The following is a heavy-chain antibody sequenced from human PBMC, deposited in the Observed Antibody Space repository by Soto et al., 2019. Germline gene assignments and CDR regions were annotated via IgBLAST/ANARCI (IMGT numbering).Heavy chain of an antibody. D-gene: IGHD2-15*01. CDR2: ISYDGSNK. V-gene: IGHV3-30*18. CDR3: AKDGLGYCSGGSCHHWFDP. Sequence: PGGSLRLSCAASGFTFSSYGMHWVRQAPGKGLEWVAVISYDGSNKYYADSVKGRFTISRDNSKNTLYLQMNSLRAEDTAVYYCAKDGLGYCSGGSCHHWFDPWGQGTLVTVSS. CDR1: GFTFSSYG. J-gene: IGHJ5*02.